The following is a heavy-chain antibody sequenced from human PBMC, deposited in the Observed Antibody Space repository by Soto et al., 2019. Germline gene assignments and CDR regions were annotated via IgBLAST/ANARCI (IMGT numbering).Heavy chain of an antibody. J-gene: IGHJ6*02. CDR1: GGSISSSNW. Sequence: QVQLQESGPGLVKPSGTLSLTCIVSGGSISSSNWWNWVRQPPGKGLEWIGEISQSGRINYNASLESRITISLDKSKNQYSLNLASVTAADTAIYYCASLYYYALDVWGPGTTVTVTS. CDR3: ASLYYYALDV. CDR2: ISQSGRI. V-gene: IGHV4-4*02.